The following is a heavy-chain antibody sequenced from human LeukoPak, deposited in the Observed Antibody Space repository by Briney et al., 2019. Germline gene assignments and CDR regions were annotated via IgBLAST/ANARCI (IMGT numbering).Heavy chain of an antibody. CDR1: GFTFRSYW. Sequence: PGGSLRLSCVDSGFTFRSYWMYWVRQVPGKGLVWVSRIDNDGDSTIYADSVKGRFTISRDNAKNSLYLQMNSLIAEDTAVYYCAELGITMIGGVWGKGTTVTISS. CDR3: AELGITMIGGV. V-gene: IGHV3-74*01. CDR2: IDNDGDST. D-gene: IGHD3-10*02. J-gene: IGHJ6*04.